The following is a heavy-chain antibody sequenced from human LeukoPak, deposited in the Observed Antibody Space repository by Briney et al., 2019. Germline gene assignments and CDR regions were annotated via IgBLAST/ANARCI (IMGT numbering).Heavy chain of an antibody. CDR1: GGSISSRSYY. CDR2: IYTSGSA. CDR3: ARAVGSSESNWFDP. V-gene: IGHV4-61*02. J-gene: IGHJ5*02. Sequence: SQTLSLTCTVSGGSISSRSYYWSWIRQPAGKGLEWIVRIYTSGSANYNPSLKSRVTISLDTSKNQFSLRLSSVTAADTAVYYCARAVGSSESNWFDPWGQGTLATVSS. D-gene: IGHD1-26*01.